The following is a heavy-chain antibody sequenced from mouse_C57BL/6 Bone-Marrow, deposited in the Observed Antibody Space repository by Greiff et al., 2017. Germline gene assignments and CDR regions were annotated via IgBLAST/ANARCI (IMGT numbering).Heavy chain of an antibody. CDR2: IDPENGDT. Sequence: EVQLQQSGAELVRPGASVKLSCTASGFNIKDDYMHWVKQRPEQGLEWIGWIDPENGDTEYASKFQGKATITADTSSNTAYLQLSSLTSEDTAVCYCTTLDYGSPFDVWGTGTTVTVSS. CDR1: GFNIKDDY. V-gene: IGHV14-4*01. D-gene: IGHD1-1*01. J-gene: IGHJ1*03. CDR3: TTLDYGSPFDV.